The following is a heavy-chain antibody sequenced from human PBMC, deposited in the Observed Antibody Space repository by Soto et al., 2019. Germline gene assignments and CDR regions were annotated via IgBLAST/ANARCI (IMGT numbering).Heavy chain of an antibody. CDR2: ISYDGSNK. D-gene: IGHD1-1*01. CDR1: GFTFSSYA. CDR3: ARENWNDIYYYGMDV. Sequence: PGGSLRLSCAASGFTFSSYAMHWVRQAPGKGLEWVAVISYDGSNKYYADSVKGRFTISRDNSKNTLYLQMNSLRAEDTAVYYCARENWNDIYYYGMDVWGQGTTVTVSS. J-gene: IGHJ6*02. V-gene: IGHV3-30-3*01.